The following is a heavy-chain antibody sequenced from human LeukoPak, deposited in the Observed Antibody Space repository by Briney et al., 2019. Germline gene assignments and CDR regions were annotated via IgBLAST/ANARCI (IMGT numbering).Heavy chain of an antibody. CDR2: INPNTGGT. CDR1: GYTFTVYY. V-gene: IGHV1-2*02. Sequence: GASVTVSFKASGYTFTVYYMHWVRQAPGQGLEWMGWINPNTGGTNYSQKFQGRVTMTRDTSISTAYMELSRLRSDDTALYYCARFYSGYGNYYYYMDVWGKGTTVTVSS. J-gene: IGHJ6*03. D-gene: IGHD5-12*01. CDR3: ARFYSGYGNYYYYMDV.